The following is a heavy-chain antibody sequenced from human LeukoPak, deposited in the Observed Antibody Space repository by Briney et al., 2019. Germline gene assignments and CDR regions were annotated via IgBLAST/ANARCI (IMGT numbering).Heavy chain of an antibody. J-gene: IGHJ4*02. Sequence: GGSLRLSCAASQFTFGRSWMHWVRQAPGKGLEWVAAISGDHATYDSNSLRGRFTISRDNSKNMLYLQMNGLRAEDSAVYYCAKDTQGVRGNFLFEYWGQGTLVTVSS. CDR2: ISGDHAT. V-gene: IGHV3-23*01. CDR1: QFTFGRSW. D-gene: IGHD2-8*01. CDR3: AKDTQGVRGNFLFEY.